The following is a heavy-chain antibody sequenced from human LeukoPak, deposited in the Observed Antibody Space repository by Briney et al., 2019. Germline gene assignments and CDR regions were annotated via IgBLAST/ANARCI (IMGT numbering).Heavy chain of an antibody. CDR2: ISAYNGNT. CDR1: GYTFTSDG. J-gene: IGHJ4*02. CDR3: ASGGYAVAARPLDY. D-gene: IGHD6-6*01. Sequence: ASVKVSCTASGYTFTSDGISWVRQAPGQGREWVGWISAYNGNTNYAQRLQGRGTMTTDTSTSTAYMELRSLRSDDTAVYYCASGGYAVAARPLDYWGQGTLVTVSS. V-gene: IGHV1-18*01.